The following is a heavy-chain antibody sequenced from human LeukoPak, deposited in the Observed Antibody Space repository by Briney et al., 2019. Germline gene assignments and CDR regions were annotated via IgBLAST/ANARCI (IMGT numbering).Heavy chain of an antibody. V-gene: IGHV1-46*01. D-gene: IGHD5-12*01. CDR1: GYTFTSYY. J-gene: IGHJ3*02. CDR3: ARDSSLATITYAFDI. CDR2: INPRGGST. Sequence: RASVKVSCKASGYTFTSYYMHWVRQAPGQGLEWMGIINPRGGSTSYAQKFQGRVTMTRDTSTSTVYMELSSLRSEDTAVYYCARDSSLATITYAFDIWGQGTMVTVSS.